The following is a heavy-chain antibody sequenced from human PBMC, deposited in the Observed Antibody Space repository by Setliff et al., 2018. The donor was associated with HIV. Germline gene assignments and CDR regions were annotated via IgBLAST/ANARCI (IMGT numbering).Heavy chain of an antibody. CDR2: IFYSGNT. Sequence: SETLSLTCTVSGGSISSSSYYWGWIRQPPGKGLEWIGSIFYSGNTHYNPSLKSRVTISVDTSKNQFSLKLSSVTAADTAVYYCARASLPGWFDPWGQGTLVTVSS. D-gene: IGHD3-10*01. CDR1: GGSISSSSYY. V-gene: IGHV4-39*01. J-gene: IGHJ5*02. CDR3: ARASLPGWFDP.